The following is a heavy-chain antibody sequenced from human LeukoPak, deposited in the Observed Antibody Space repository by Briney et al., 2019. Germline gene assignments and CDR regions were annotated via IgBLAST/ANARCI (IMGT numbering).Heavy chain of an antibody. D-gene: IGHD1-1*01. CDR2: IYHSGSP. CDR1: GGAFSSTNW. CDR3: ARVNINNWHSCDY. J-gene: IGHJ4*02. Sequence: SGTLSLTCGVSGGAFSSTNWWGWVRQPPGKGLEWIGEIYHSGSPNYNPSLKSRVTISVDKSRNHFSLNLSSVTAADTAVYYCARVNINNWHSCDYWGQGTLVTVSS. V-gene: IGHV4-4*02.